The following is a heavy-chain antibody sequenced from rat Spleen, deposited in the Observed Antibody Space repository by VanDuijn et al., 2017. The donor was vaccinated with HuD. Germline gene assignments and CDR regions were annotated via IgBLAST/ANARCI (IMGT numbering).Heavy chain of an antibody. CDR2: ITVSSDT. D-gene: IGHD1-9*01. CDR3: ARDTHTMGISDY. Sequence: VQLVESGGGLVQPGESLKLSCSASGFTFSAYGMHWIRQAPGKGLDWVAYITVSSDTVYADAVKGRFTISRDNAKNTLYLQLDSLKSEDTAIYFCARDTHTMGISDYWGQGVMVTVSS. J-gene: IGHJ2*01. V-gene: IGHV5-62*01. CDR1: GFTFSAYG.